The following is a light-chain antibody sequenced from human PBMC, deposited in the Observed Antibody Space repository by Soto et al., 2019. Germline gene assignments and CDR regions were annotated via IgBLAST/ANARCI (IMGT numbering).Light chain of an antibody. CDR2: GAS. J-gene: IGKJ1*01. Sequence: EVVMTQSPATLSVYPGERATLSCRASQSVSSNLAWYQQTPGQAPTLLIYGASTRATGIPARFSGSGSGTEFTLTSNSLQSEDVAVYYYKQYNYWWTFGQGTKVEI. V-gene: IGKV3-15*01. CDR1: QSVSSN. CDR3: KQYNYWWT.